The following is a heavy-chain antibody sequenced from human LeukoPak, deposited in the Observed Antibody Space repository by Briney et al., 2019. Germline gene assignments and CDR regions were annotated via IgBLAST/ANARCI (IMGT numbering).Heavy chain of an antibody. Sequence: ASVKVSCKASGYTFTSYGISWVRQAPGQGLEWMGWISAYNGNTNYAQKLQGRVTMTTDTSTSTAHMELRSLRSDDTAVYYCARDGTGRTFDYWGQGTLVTVSS. V-gene: IGHV1-18*01. D-gene: IGHD1-1*01. CDR2: ISAYNGNT. J-gene: IGHJ4*02. CDR1: GYTFTSYG. CDR3: ARDGTGRTFDY.